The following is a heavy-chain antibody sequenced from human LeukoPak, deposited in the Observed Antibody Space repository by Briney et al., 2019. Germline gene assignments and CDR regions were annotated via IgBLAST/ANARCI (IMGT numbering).Heavy chain of an antibody. CDR2: ISGSGVLT. D-gene: IGHD3/OR15-3a*01. Sequence: PGRSLRLSCAASGFTFSSYAMNWVRQAPGKGLEWVSVISGSGVLTYYADSVKGRFTISRDNSNNTLYLQMNSLTAEDAAIYYCAKALRWTMAVFDIWGQGTMVSVSS. CDR3: AKALRWTMAVFDI. V-gene: IGHV3-23*01. CDR1: GFTFSSYA. J-gene: IGHJ3*02.